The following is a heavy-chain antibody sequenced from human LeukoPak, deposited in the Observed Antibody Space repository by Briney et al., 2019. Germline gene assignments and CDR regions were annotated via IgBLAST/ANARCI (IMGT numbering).Heavy chain of an antibody. V-gene: IGHV3-30-3*01. J-gene: IGHJ4*02. Sequence: GRSLRLSCAASGFTFSSYAMHWVRQAPGKGLEWVAVISYDGSNEYYADSVKGRLTISRDNSKNTLYLQMNSLRAEDTAVYYCAKDEATVTSNFDYWGQGTLVTVSS. CDR2: ISYDGSNE. CDR3: AKDEATVTSNFDY. CDR1: GFTFSSYA. D-gene: IGHD4-17*01.